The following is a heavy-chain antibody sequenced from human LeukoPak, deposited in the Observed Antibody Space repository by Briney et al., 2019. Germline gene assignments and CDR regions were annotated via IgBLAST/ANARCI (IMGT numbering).Heavy chain of an antibody. CDR3: ARGRLLYYGSGSYSWFDP. J-gene: IGHJ5*02. V-gene: IGHV4-34*01. CDR1: GGSFSGYY. Sequence: KASETLSLTCAVYGGSFSGYYWSWLRQPPGKGLEWIGEINHSGSTNYNPSLESRVTISVDTSKNQFSLKLSSVTAADTAVYYCARGRLLYYGSGSYSWFDPWGQGTLVTVSS. CDR2: INHSGST. D-gene: IGHD3-10*01.